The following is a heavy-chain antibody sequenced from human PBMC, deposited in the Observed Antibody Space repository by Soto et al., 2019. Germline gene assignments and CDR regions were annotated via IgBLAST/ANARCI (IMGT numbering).Heavy chain of an antibody. V-gene: IGHV1-69*01. D-gene: IGHD3-22*01. CDR3: ASGDRSGYRVRLDYFDY. J-gene: IGHJ4*02. CDR1: GGTFSSYA. CDR2: IIPIFGTA. Sequence: QVQLVQSGAEVKKPGSSVTVSCKASGGTFSSYAISWVRQAPGQGLEWMGGIIPIFGTANYAQKFQGRVTITADESTSTGDMELSILRSEDTAVYYCASGDRSGYRVRLDYFDYWGQGPLVAVSS.